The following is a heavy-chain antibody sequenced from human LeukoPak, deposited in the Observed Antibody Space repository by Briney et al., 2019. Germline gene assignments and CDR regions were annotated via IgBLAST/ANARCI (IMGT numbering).Heavy chain of an antibody. CDR3: AKDCAYDYSNYIGYYYGMDV. J-gene: IGHJ6*02. CDR1: GFTFSSYA. CDR2: ISGSGGST. D-gene: IGHD4-11*01. V-gene: IGHV3-23*01. Sequence: GGSLRLSCAASGFTFSSYAMSWVRQAPGKGLEWVSAISGSGGSTYYADSVKGRFTISRDNSKNTLYLQMNSLRAEDTAVYYCAKDCAYDYSNYIGYYYGMDVWGQGTTVTVSS.